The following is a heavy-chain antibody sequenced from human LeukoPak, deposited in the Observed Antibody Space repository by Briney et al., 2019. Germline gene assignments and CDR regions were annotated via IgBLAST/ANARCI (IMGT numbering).Heavy chain of an antibody. CDR3: ARDSRATSRYSTAERWVT. CDR1: GDSISSGNW. V-gene: IGHV4-4*02. D-gene: IGHD1-26*01. Sequence: SETLSLTCAVSGDSISSGNWWSWVRQPPGMGLEWIGEIYHGGSTNYNPSLKSRVTISVDKSKNQFSLKLSSVTAADTAVYYCARDSRATSRYSTAERWVTWGQGTLVTVSS. J-gene: IGHJ5*02. CDR2: IYHGGST.